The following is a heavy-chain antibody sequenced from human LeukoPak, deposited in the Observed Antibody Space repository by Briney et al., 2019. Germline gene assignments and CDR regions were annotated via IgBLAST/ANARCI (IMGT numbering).Heavy chain of an antibody. CDR3: ARVRGSSWSHFDY. CDR1: DGSITSYY. Sequence: PSETLSLTCSVSDGSITSYYWSWIRQPAGKGLEWIGRIYPSGTTYYNPSLKSRVTMSVDTSQSQFSLKLSSVTAADTAVYYCARVRGSSWSHFDYWGQGILVTVSS. J-gene: IGHJ4*02. D-gene: IGHD6-13*01. V-gene: IGHV4-4*07. CDR2: IYPSGTT.